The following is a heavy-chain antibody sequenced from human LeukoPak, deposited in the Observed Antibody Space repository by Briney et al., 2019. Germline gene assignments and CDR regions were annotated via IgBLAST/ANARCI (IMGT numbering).Heavy chain of an antibody. CDR3: AKDFQGRWTIDH. CDR2: ILSDGNND. V-gene: IGHV3-30*18. Sequence: PGGSLRLSCAASGFTFSSNAIHWVRQAPGKGLEWVAMILSDGNNDYYADSVKGRFTISRDNSKNTLYLQMNSLRPEDTAVYYCAKDFQGRWTIDHWGQGTLVTVSP. D-gene: IGHD3/OR15-3a*01. J-gene: IGHJ4*02. CDR1: GFTFSSNA.